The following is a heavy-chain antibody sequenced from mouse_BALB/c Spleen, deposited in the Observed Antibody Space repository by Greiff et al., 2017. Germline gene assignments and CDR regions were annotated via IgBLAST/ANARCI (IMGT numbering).Heavy chain of an antibody. V-gene: IGHV1-7*01. CDR2: INPSTGYT. CDR1: GYTFTSYW. CDR3: ANRAWFAY. J-gene: IGHJ3*01. Sequence: QVQLQQSGAELAKPGASVKMSCKASGYTFTSYWMHWVKQRPGQGLEWIGYINPSTGYTEYNQKFKDKATLTADKSSSTAYMPLSSLTSEDSAVYYCANRAWFAYWGQGTLVTVSA. D-gene: IGHD2-14*01.